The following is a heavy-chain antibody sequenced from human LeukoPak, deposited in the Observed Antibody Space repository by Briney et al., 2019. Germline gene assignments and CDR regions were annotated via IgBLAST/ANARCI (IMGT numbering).Heavy chain of an antibody. CDR3: ARWGVLLWFGDAFDI. J-gene: IGHJ3*02. CDR2: INHSGST. V-gene: IGHV4-34*01. CDR1: GGSFSGYY. D-gene: IGHD3-10*01. Sequence: SETLSLTCAVYGGSFSGYYWSWIRQPPGKGLEWIGEINHSGSTNYNPSLKSRVTISVDTSKNQFSLKLSSVTAADTAVYYCARWGVLLWFGDAFDIWGQGTMVTVSS.